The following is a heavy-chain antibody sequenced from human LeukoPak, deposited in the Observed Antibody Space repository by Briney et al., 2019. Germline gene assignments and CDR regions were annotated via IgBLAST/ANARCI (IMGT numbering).Heavy chain of an antibody. CDR2: IYSGGST. Sequence: PGGSLRLSCAASGFNVSNNYMSWVRQAPGKGLEWVSLIYSGGSTYYADFVKGRFTISRDNSNNTLYLQMSSLGAEDTAVYYCAKDWGMGDQLLRIDYWGQGTLVTVSS. V-gene: IGHV3-53*01. J-gene: IGHJ4*02. D-gene: IGHD2-2*01. CDR1: GFNVSNNY. CDR3: AKDWGMGDQLLRIDY.